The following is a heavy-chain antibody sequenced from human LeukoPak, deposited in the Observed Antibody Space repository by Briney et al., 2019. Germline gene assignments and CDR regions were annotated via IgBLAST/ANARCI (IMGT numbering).Heavy chain of an antibody. V-gene: IGHV3-30-3*01. Sequence: GRSLRLSCAGSGFTFSTYAMHWVRQAPGKGLEWVALFSYDGSTQRYADSVKGRFTISRDNSKNSLYLQMNSLRTEDTAVYYCAKDRYSGLNTIDYWGQGTLVTVSS. J-gene: IGHJ4*02. CDR2: FSYDGSTQ. CDR3: AKDRYSGLNTIDY. CDR1: GFTFSTYA. D-gene: IGHD6-13*01.